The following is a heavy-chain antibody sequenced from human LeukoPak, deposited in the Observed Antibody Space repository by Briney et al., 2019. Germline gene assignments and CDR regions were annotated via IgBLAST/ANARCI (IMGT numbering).Heavy chain of an antibody. CDR1: GFTFSDYS. CDR2: IGIDSGNT. Sequence: GGSLRLSCAASGFTFSDYSMNWVRQAPGKGLEWISYIGIDSGNTNYADSVKGRFTISGDRAENSLYLQMNSLRVEDTAVYYCARDYKYAFDNWGQGTLVTVSS. D-gene: IGHD5-24*01. V-gene: IGHV3-48*01. J-gene: IGHJ4*02. CDR3: ARDYKYAFDN.